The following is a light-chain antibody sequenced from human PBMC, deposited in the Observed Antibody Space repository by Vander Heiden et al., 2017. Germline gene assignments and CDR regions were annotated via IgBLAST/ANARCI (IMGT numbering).Light chain of an antibody. Sequence: NYEDDKRPSGIPGRFSSSTSGTVATWIVRGAQVEDEADYYCISSDISGAHWVFGGGTKLTVL. J-gene: IGLJ3*02. CDR2: EDD. CDR3: ISSDISGAHWV. V-gene: IGLV3-10*01.